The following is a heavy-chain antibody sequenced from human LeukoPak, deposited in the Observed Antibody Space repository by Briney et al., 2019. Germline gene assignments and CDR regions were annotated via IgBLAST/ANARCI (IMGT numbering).Heavy chain of an antibody. CDR1: GGSISSSSYY. V-gene: IGHV4-39*01. Sequence: PSETLSLTCTVSGGSISSSSYYWGWIRQPPGKGLEWIGSIYYSGSTYYNPSHKSRVTISVDTSKNQFSLKLSSVTAADTAVYYCARLEGYSSSWYVSYYFDYWGQGTLVTVSS. CDR2: IYYSGST. CDR3: ARLEGYSSSWYVSYYFDY. D-gene: IGHD6-13*01. J-gene: IGHJ4*02.